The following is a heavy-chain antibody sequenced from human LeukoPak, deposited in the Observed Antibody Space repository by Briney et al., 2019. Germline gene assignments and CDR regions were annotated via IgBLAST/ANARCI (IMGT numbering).Heavy chain of an antibody. D-gene: IGHD4-23*01. J-gene: IGHJ3*02. CDR1: GGSISSYY. V-gene: IGHV4-59*08. CDR2: IYYSGST. Sequence: SETLSLTCTVSGGSISSYYGSWIRQPPGKGLEWIGYIYYSGSTNYNPSLKSRVTISVDTSKNQFSLKLSSVTAADTAVYYCARQDYGGNAFDIWGQGTMVTVSS. CDR3: ARQDYGGNAFDI.